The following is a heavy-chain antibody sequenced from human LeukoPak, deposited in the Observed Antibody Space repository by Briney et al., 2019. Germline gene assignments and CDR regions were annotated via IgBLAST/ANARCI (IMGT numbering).Heavy chain of an antibody. Sequence: GRSLRLSCAASGFTFSSYAMHWVRQAPGKGLEWVAVISYDGSNKYYADSVKGRFTISRDNSKNTLHLQMNSLRAEDTAVYYCARDSLSKSYYYYYMDVWGKGTTVTVSS. J-gene: IGHJ6*03. CDR1: GFTFSSYA. CDR2: ISYDGSNK. CDR3: ARDSLSKSYYYYYMDV. V-gene: IGHV3-30*01.